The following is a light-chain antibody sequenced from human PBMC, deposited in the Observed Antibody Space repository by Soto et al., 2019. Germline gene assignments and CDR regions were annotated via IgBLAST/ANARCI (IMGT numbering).Light chain of an antibody. CDR2: DAS. CDR1: QSVSSY. Sequence: EIVLTQSPATLSLSPGERATLSCRASQSVSSYLAWYQQKPGQAPRLLIYDASNRATGIPARFSGSGSGTDFTLTISSLEPEDFAVYYCQQSSNWPLFGGGTKVDIK. CDR3: QQSSNWPL. V-gene: IGKV3-11*01. J-gene: IGKJ4*01.